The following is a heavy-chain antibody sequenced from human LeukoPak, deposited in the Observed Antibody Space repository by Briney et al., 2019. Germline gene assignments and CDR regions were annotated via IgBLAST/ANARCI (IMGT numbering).Heavy chain of an antibody. Sequence: KASETLSLTCTVSGGSISSLYWSWIRQPPGKGLEWIGFIYYSGGTRYNPSLQSRVTISVDKSKNQFSLKLSSVTAADTAVYYCARGRVSSDYGSVWFDPWGQGTLVTVSS. J-gene: IGHJ5*02. CDR1: GGSISSLY. D-gene: IGHD3-10*01. CDR3: ARGRVSSDYGSVWFDP. CDR2: IYYSGGT. V-gene: IGHV4-59*11.